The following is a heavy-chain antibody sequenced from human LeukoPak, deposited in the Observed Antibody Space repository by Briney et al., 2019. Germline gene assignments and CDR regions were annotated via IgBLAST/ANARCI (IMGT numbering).Heavy chain of an antibody. CDR1: GFTFSSYW. V-gene: IGHV3-7*01. CDR2: IKQDGSEK. Sequence: GGSLRLSCAASGFTFSSYWMSWVRQAPGKGLEWVANIKQDGSEKYYVDSVKGRFTISRDNAKNSLYLQMNSLRAEDTAVYYCARDPGYCSGGSRYYYYYMDVWGKGTTVTVSS. CDR3: ARDPGYCSGGSRYYYYYMDV. J-gene: IGHJ6*03. D-gene: IGHD2-15*01.